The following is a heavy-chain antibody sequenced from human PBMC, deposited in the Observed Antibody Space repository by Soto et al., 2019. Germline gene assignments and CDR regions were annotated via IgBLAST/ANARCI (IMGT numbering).Heavy chain of an antibody. V-gene: IGHV4-59*01. J-gene: IGHJ3*02. CDR2: IYYSGST. Sequence: SETLSLTCTVSGGSISSDYWSWIRQPPGKGLEWIGYIYYSGSTNYNPSLKSRVTISVDTSKNQFSLKLSSVTAADTAVYYCARERMDAFDIWGQGTMVTVS. CDR3: ARERMDAFDI. CDR1: GGSISSDY.